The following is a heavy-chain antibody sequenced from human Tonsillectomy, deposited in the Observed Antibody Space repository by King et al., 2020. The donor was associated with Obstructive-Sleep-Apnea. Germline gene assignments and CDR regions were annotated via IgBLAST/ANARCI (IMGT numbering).Heavy chain of an antibody. CDR1: GFTFGDYA. J-gene: IGHJ3*02. D-gene: IGHD2-2*01. CDR2: IRSKAYGGTT. V-gene: IGHV3-49*03. CDR3: TRDCSSTSCSGFSAFDI. Sequence: VQLVESVGGLVQPGRSLRLSCTASGFTFGDYAMSWFRQAPGKGLEWVGFIRSKAYGGTTEYAASVKGRFTISRDDSKSIAYLQMNSLKTEDTAVYYCTRDCSSTSCSGFSAFDIWGQGTMVTVSS.